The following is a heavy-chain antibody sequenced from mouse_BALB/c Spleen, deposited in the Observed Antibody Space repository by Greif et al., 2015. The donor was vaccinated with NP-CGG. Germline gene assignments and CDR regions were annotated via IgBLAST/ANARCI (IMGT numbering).Heavy chain of an antibody. V-gene: IGHV1-77*01. CDR2: IYPGSGNT. CDR1: GYTFTDYY. Sequence: VQLQQSGAELARPGASVKLSCKASGYTFTDYYINWVKQRTGQGLEWIGEIYPGSGNTYYNEKFKGKATLTADKSSSTADMQLSSLTSEDSAVYFCASYYGSSQYYFDYWGQGTTLTVSS. J-gene: IGHJ2*01. D-gene: IGHD1-1*01. CDR3: ASYYGSSQYYFDY.